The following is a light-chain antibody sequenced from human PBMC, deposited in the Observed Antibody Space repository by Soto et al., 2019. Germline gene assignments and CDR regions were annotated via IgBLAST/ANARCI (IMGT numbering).Light chain of an antibody. J-gene: IGLJ2*01. V-gene: IGLV4-69*01. CDR3: QNWGSGIVV. Sequence: QLVLTQSPSASASLGASFKLTCTLSSGHSNYAIAWHQQQSEKGPRYLMKLNSDGSHSKGDGIPDRFSGSSSGAERYLTISSLQSEDEADYYCQNWGSGIVVFGGGTKLTVL. CDR1: SGHSNYA. CDR2: LNSDGSH.